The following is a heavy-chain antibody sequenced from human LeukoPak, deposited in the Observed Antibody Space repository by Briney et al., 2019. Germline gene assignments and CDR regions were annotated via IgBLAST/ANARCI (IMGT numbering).Heavy chain of an antibody. CDR1: GFTFSSYA. Sequence: GGSLRLSCAASGFTFSSYAMSWVRQAPGKGLEWVSAISGSGGSTYYADAVKGRFTISRDNSKNTLYLQMNSLRAEDTAVYYCAKSQCRGGSCYFFDYWGQGTLVTVSS. CDR3: AKSQCRGGSCYFFDY. V-gene: IGHV3-23*01. J-gene: IGHJ4*02. D-gene: IGHD2-15*01. CDR2: ISGSGGST.